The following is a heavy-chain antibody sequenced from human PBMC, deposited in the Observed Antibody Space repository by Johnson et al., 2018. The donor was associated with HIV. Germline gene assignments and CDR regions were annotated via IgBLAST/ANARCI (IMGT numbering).Heavy chain of an antibody. J-gene: IGHJ3*02. CDR2: IRYDGSNK. V-gene: IGHV3-30*02. CDR1: GFTFSSYG. CDR3: AKDKLLGVGEFTEGSNAFDM. D-gene: IGHD3-10*01. Sequence: VQLVESGGGVVQPGGSLRLSCAASGFTFSSYGMHWVRQAPGKGLEGVTFIRYDGSNKYYADSVKGRITISRDNSKNKQYLQMNSLRAEETAVYYCAKDKLLGVGEFTEGSNAFDMWDQGTMVTVSS.